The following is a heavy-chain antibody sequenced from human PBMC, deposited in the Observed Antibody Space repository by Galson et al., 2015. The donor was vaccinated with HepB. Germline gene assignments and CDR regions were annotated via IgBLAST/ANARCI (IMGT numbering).Heavy chain of an antibody. J-gene: IGHJ4*02. CDR1: GITFSGSA. Sequence: SLRLSCAASGITFSGSAVHWVRQASGKGPEWIGYMRSKDKNYATSYAASVKGRFTISRDDSKNTAYLQMNSLKTEDTAVYYCTRHEGGEIPFDCWGQGTLVTVSS. CDR2: MRSKDKNYAT. CDR3: TRHEGGEIPFDC. V-gene: IGHV3-73*01. D-gene: IGHD3-16*01.